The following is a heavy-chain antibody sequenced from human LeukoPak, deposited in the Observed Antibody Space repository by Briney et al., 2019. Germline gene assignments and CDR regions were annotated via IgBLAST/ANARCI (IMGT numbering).Heavy chain of an antibody. V-gene: IGHV4-39*01. CDR2: NYYSGGT. J-gene: IGHJ2*01. Sequence: PSETLSLTCTVSGGSMSSSRYYWDWIRQPPGKGLEWIGSNYYSGGTYYNPSLKGRVTISVDTSKNQFSLRLTSVTAVDTAIYYCARHADRGYTYGSGGLYWHFDLWGRGTLVTVSS. CDR1: GGSMSSSRYY. CDR3: ARHADRGYTYGSGGLYWHFDL. D-gene: IGHD5-18*01.